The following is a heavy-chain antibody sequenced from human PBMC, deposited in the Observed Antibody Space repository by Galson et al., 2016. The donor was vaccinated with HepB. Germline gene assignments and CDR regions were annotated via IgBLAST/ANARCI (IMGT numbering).Heavy chain of an antibody. Sequence: SVKVSCKASGYTFTDYYIHWVRQAPGQGLEWMGWINPNSGDTNYAQKFQGRVTMTSDTSISTAHMELSRLRSDDTAVYYCARKSDSFTSHGDFWGQGTLVTVSS. J-gene: IGHJ4*02. D-gene: IGHD5-18*01. CDR2: INPNSGDT. V-gene: IGHV1-2*02. CDR1: GYTFTDYY. CDR3: ARKSDSFTSHGDF.